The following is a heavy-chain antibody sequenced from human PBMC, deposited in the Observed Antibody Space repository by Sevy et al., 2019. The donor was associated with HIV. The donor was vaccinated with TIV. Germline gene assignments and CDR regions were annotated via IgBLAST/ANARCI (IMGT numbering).Heavy chain of an antibody. CDR3: ARDYTAAAAEGYYYGMDV. D-gene: IGHD6-13*01. CDR1: GFTFSSYS. CDR2: ISSSGSYI. J-gene: IGHJ6*02. V-gene: IGHV3-21*01. Sequence: GGSLRLSCAASGFTFSSYSMNWVRQAPGKGLEWVSSISSSGSYIYYAESLKGGFTNSRDKAKNSLYLQMNSRRAEDTAVYYCARDYTAAAAEGYYYGMDVWGQGTTVTVSS.